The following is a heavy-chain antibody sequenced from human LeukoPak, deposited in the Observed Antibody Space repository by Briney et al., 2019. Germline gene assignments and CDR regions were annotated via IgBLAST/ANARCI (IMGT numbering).Heavy chain of an antibody. V-gene: IGHV1-2*02. CDR2: INPNSGGT. D-gene: IGHD3-22*01. J-gene: IGHJ4*02. CDR1: GYTFTGYY. Sequence: ASVKVSCKASGYTFTGYYMHWVRQAPGQGLEWMGWINPNSGGTNYAQKFQGRVTMTRDTSISTAYMELSRLRSDDTAVYYCARDHSTYYYDSSGYYWGQGTLVTVSS. CDR3: ARDHSTYYYDSSGYY.